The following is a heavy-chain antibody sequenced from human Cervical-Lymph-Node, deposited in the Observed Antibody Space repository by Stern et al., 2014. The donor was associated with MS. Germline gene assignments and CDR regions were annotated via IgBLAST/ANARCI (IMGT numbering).Heavy chain of an antibody. CDR3: ARDSGLVITELAEYFHH. J-gene: IGHJ1*01. CDR2: ISYDGSAE. Sequence: QVQLVESGGGVVQPGRSLRLSCAASGFTFSTYTMHWVRQAPGKGPEWVAAISYDGSAEYYADSVKGRFTISRDNSRNTLYLQMGSLRAEDTAMYYCARDSGLVITELAEYFHHWGQGTLVTVSS. D-gene: IGHD3-16*01. V-gene: IGHV3-30*15. CDR1: GFTFSTYT.